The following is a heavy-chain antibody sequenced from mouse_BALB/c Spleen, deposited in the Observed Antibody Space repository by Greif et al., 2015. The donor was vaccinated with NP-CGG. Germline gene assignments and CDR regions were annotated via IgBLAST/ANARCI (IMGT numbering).Heavy chain of an antibody. Sequence: LQESGGGLVQPGGSRKLSCEASGFTFSSFGMHWVRQAPEKGLEWVAYISSGSSTIYYADTVKGRFTISRDNPKNTLFLQMTSLRSEDTAMYYCARTTVVAYYAMDYWGQGTSVTVSS. CDR3: ARTTVVAYYAMDY. D-gene: IGHD1-1*01. CDR2: ISSGSSTI. V-gene: IGHV5-17*02. J-gene: IGHJ4*01. CDR1: GFTFSSFG.